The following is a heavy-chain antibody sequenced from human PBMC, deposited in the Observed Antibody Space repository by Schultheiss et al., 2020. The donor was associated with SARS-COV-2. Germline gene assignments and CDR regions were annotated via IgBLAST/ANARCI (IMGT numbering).Heavy chain of an antibody. CDR3: ARGVAYYDSSGYSS. J-gene: IGHJ5*02. Sequence: GGSLRLSCAASGFTFSDYYMNWIRQAPGKGLEWISSMTRTGGTISYADSVKGRFTISRDNAKNSLYLQMNNLRPEDTAVYYCARGVAYYDSSGYSSWGQGTLVTVSS. D-gene: IGHD3-22*01. CDR1: GFTFSDYY. CDR2: MTRTGGTI. V-gene: IGHV3-11*01.